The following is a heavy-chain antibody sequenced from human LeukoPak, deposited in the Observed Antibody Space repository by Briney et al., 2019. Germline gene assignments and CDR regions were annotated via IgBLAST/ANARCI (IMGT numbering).Heavy chain of an antibody. CDR1: GGTFNSYA. CDR2: IIPMFGTA. Sequence: GASVKVSCKASGGTFNSYAISWVRQAHGQGLEWMGGIIPMFGTANYAQKFQGRVSITTDESTSTAYMELSSLRSEDTAVYYCARGVVPAAMYYYYYYMDVWGKGTTVTVSS. J-gene: IGHJ6*03. V-gene: IGHV1-69*05. CDR3: ARGVVPAAMYYYYYYMDV. D-gene: IGHD2-2*01.